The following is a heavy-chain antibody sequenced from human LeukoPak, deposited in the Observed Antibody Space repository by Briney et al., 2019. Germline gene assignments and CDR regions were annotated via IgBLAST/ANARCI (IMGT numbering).Heavy chain of an antibody. Sequence: GGSLRLSCAASGFTFSSYAMHWVRQAPGKGLEWVAVISYDGSNKYYADSVKGRFTISRDNAKNSLYLQMNSLRAEDTAVYYCTRDLMDYDVSTGLHHYYMDVWGQGTTVTVSS. CDR2: ISYDGSNK. J-gene: IGHJ6*02. V-gene: IGHV3-30-3*01. CDR1: GFTFSSYA. D-gene: IGHD3-9*01. CDR3: TRDLMDYDVSTGLHHYYMDV.